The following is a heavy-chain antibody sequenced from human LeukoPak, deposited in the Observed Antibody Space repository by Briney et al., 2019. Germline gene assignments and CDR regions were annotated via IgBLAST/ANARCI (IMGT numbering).Heavy chain of an antibody. CDR3: ARGPRIAAAGQNYYYYGMDV. J-gene: IGHJ6*02. D-gene: IGHD6-13*01. CDR1: GGPISSYY. V-gene: IGHV4-34*01. Sequence: SETLSLTCTVSGGPISSYYWSWIRQPPGKGLEWNGEINHSGSTNYNPSLKSRVTIAVDTSKNQCSLKLSSVTAADTAVYYCARGPRIAAAGQNYYYYGMDVWGQGTTVTVSS. CDR2: INHSGST.